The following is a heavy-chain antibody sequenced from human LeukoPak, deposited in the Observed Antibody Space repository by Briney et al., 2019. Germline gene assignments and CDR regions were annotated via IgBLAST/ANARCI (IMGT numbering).Heavy chain of an antibody. D-gene: IGHD5-24*01. J-gene: IGHJ4*02. CDR3: AREGDGYNYDYFDY. Sequence: SETLSLTCTVSGGSLSSSSYYWSWIRQPPGKGLEWIGYIYYSGSTNYNPSLKSRVTISVDTSKNQFSLKLSSVTAADTAVYYCAREGDGYNYDYFDYWGQGTLVTVSS. V-gene: IGHV4-61*01. CDR2: IYYSGST. CDR1: GGSLSSSSYY.